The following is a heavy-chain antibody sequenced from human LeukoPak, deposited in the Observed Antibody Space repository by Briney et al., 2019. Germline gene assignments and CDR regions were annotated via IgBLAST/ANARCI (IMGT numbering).Heavy chain of an antibody. V-gene: IGHV4-59*01. Sequence: SETLSLICTVSGDSMSSYFWSWIRQPPGKGLEWIAYNHDSGTTNYNPSLKSRVTTSIDTSKNQFSLKLNSVTPADTAVYYCARSRGGFGDYGSWFDPWGQGTLVTVSS. CDR3: ARSRGGFGDYGSWFDP. D-gene: IGHD4-17*01. CDR1: GDSMSSYF. CDR2: NHDSGTT. J-gene: IGHJ5*02.